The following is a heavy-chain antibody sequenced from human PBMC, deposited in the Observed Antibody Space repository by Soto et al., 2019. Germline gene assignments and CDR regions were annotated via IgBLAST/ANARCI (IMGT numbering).Heavy chain of an antibody. J-gene: IGHJ2*01. CDR3: ARDRRGLLAF. CDR1: GFTFNSYA. V-gene: IGHV3-23*01. CDR2: ISGNGGST. Sequence: GGSLRLSCAASGFTFNSYAMSWVRQAPGKGLEWVSAISGNGGSTYYADSVKGRFTISRDNSKNSLFLQMNSLRDEDTAVYYGARDRRGLLAFWGRGTLVIVAS.